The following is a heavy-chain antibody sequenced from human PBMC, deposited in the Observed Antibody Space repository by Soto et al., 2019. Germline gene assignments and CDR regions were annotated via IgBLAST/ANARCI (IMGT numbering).Heavy chain of an antibody. D-gene: IGHD3-22*01. J-gene: IGHJ4*02. CDR2: INHSGST. CDR1: GGSFSGYY. CDR3: ARALNGGIAARPPYYYDSSGYYYRHYFDY. V-gene: IGHV4-34*01. Sequence: PSETLSLTCAVYGGSFSGYYWSWIRQPPGKGLEWIGEINHSGSTNYNPSLKSRVTISVDTSKNQFSLKLSSVTAADTAVYYCARALNGGIAARPPYYYDSSGYYYRHYFDYWGQGTLVTVSS.